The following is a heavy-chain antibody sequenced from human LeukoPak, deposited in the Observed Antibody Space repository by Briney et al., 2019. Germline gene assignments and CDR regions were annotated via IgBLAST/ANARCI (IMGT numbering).Heavy chain of an antibody. V-gene: IGHV4-39*01. CDR1: GGSFSSSSYY. CDR3: ARQRKAAADNWFDP. CDR2: IYYSGST. J-gene: IGHJ5*02. Sequence: SETLSLTCTVSGGSFSSSSYYWGWLRQPPGKGLEWIGSIYYSGSTYYNPSLKSRVTISVDTSKNQFALKLSSVTAADTAVYYCARQRKAAADNWFDPWGQGTLVTVSS. D-gene: IGHD6-13*01.